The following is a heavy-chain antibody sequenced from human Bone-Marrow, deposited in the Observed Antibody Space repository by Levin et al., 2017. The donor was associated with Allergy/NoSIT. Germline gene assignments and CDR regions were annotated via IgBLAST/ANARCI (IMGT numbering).Heavy chain of an antibody. CDR2: ISGSGAET. D-gene: IGHD4-17*01. J-gene: IGHJ4*02. CDR1: GFPLKSYT. CDR3: AKDRRGTVTSGAIDY. Sequence: GESLKISCAASGFPLKSYTMYWVRQSPGKGLEWVSGISGSGAETYYPDSVKGRFTISRDISENTLTLYLQMNSLRAEDTAVYYCAKDRRGTVTSGAIDYWGQGTLVTVFS. V-gene: IGHV3-23*01.